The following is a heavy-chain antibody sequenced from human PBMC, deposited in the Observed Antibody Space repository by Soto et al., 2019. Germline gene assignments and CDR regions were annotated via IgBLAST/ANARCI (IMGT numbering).Heavy chain of an antibody. CDR3: AIGGQWLPVY. Sequence: QVQLQQWGAGLLKPSETLSLTCAVYGGSFSGYYWSWIRQPPGKGLEWIGDIHHSGSTNYNPSLTSRVTISAETSKNQFSLNLSSMTPADTAVYYCAIGGQWLPVYWGQGTLVTVSS. CDR1: GGSFSGYY. V-gene: IGHV4-34*01. D-gene: IGHD6-19*01. CDR2: IHHSGST. J-gene: IGHJ4*02.